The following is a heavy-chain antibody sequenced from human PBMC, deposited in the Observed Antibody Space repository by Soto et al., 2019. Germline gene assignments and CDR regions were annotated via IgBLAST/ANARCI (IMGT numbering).Heavy chain of an antibody. J-gene: IGHJ6*01. Sequence: QVQLQESGPGLVKPSETLSLTCTVSGGSISSYYWSWIRQPPGKGLEWIGYIYYSGSTNYNPSLKSRVTISADTSKNQFSLKLSYVTAADTAVYYCARDIMGTNYYYYGMDVWGQGTTVTVSS. D-gene: IGHD2-8*01. CDR2: IYYSGST. CDR1: GGSISSYY. CDR3: ARDIMGTNYYYYGMDV. V-gene: IGHV4-59*01.